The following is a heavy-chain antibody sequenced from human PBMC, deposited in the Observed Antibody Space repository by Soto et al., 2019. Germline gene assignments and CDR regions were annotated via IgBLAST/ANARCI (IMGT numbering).Heavy chain of an antibody. Sequence: SETLSLTCSVSGGSVSNKTYYWSWIRQPPGKRLEWIGRIYATGTTDYNPSLKSRVMMSVDTPKKQFSLRLRSVTAADTAVYYCVRDGTKTLRDWFDPWGQGISVTVSS. J-gene: IGHJ5*02. CDR2: IYATGTT. CDR3: VRDGTKTLRDWFDP. D-gene: IGHD1-1*01. V-gene: IGHV4-61*01. CDR1: GGSVSNKTYY.